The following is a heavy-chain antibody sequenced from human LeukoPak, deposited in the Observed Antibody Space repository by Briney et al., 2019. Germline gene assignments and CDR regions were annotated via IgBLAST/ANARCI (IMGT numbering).Heavy chain of an antibody. CDR1: GYTFTGYY. V-gene: IGHV1-2*02. J-gene: IGHJ5*02. D-gene: IGHD3-10*02. Sequence: LRASVKVSCKASGYTFTGYYMHWVRQAPGQGLEWMGWINPNSGGTNYAQKSQGRVTMTRDTSISTAYMELSRLRSDDTAVYYCAKSTIDLASVFGGNWFDPWGQGTLVTVSS. CDR3: AKSTIDLASVFGGNWFDP. CDR2: INPNSGGT.